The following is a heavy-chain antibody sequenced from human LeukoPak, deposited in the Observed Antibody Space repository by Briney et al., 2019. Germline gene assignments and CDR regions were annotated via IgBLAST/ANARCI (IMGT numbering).Heavy chain of an antibody. CDR3: AKDEPDSSRYYLTDY. J-gene: IGHJ4*02. Sequence: SETLSLTCTVSGAYISNYHWSWIRQPAWKGLEWIGRIYNTGSTNYNPPLQRRVTMSVDTSKNQFSLNLSSVTAADTAVYYCAKDEPDSSRYYLTDYWGQGILVTVSS. CDR1: GAYISNYH. V-gene: IGHV4-4*07. CDR2: IYNTGST. D-gene: IGHD3-22*01.